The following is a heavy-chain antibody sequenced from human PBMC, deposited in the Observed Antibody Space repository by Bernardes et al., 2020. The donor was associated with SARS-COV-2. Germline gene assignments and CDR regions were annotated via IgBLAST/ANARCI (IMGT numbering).Heavy chain of an antibody. J-gene: IGHJ3*02. V-gene: IGHV3-48*03. CDR1: GFTFSSYE. CDR2: ISSSGSTI. Sequence: GGSLRLSCAASGFTFSSYEMNWVRQAPGKGLEWVSYISSSGSTIYYADSVKGRFTISRDNAKNSLYLQMNSLRAEDTAVYYCASSEAQYYYDSSFAFDIWGQGTMVTVSS. D-gene: IGHD3-22*01. CDR3: ASSEAQYYYDSSFAFDI.